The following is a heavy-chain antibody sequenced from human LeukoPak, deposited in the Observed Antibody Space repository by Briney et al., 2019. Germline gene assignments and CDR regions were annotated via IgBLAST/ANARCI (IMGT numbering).Heavy chain of an antibody. J-gene: IGHJ4*02. CDR3: ARGLGSSWFDY. V-gene: IGHV3-7*01. D-gene: IGHD6-13*01. Sequence: QTGGSRRLACALSGFTLSKLCMSWVRHAPGEGLEWVANIKQEGSEKHNVDSGKGRFIICRDNAKNSLYLQMNRMRADDTAVYYCARGLGSSWFDYWGQGTMVTVSS. CDR1: GFTLSKLC. CDR2: IKQEGSEK.